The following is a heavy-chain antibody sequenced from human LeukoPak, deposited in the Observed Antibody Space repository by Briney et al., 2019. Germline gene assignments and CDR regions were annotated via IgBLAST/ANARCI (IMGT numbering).Heavy chain of an antibody. Sequence: PSETLSLTCSVSGGSIGSYYWSWLRQSPGKGLEWIGYIYYSGSTKYNPSLKGRVTISVDTSENQFSLRLSSVTAADTALYHCARHALVYSDTPYFDFWGQGTRVTVSS. V-gene: IGHV4-59*08. J-gene: IGHJ4*02. D-gene: IGHD5-18*01. CDR1: GGSIGSYY. CDR3: ARHALVYSDTPYFDF. CDR2: IYYSGST.